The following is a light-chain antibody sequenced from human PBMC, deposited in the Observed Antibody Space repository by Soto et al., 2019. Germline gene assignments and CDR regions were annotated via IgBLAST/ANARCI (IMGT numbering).Light chain of an antibody. CDR3: CSYAGDITWV. J-gene: IGLJ3*02. CDR1: SSDVGNYNL. CDR2: EVS. V-gene: IGLV2-23*02. Sequence: QSALTQPASVSGSPGQSITISCTGTSSDVGNYNLVSWYQQHPGKAPKLMISEVSKRPSGVSNRFSGSKSGNTVSLTISGLQAEDEADYYCCSYAGDITWVFGGGTQLTVL.